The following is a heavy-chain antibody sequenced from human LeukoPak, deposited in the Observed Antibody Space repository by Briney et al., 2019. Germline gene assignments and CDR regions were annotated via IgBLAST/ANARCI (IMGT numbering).Heavy chain of an antibody. CDR1: GYTFTGYY. CDR3: ARAFMVRGVIIRLGGYYFDY. CDR2: MNPNSGNT. V-gene: IGHV1-8*02. J-gene: IGHJ4*02. Sequence: GASVKVSCKASGYTFTGYYMHWVRQAPGQGLEWMGWMNPNSGNTGYAQKFQGRVTMTRNTSISTAYMELSSLRSEDTAVYYCARAFMVRGVIIRLGGYYFDYWGQGTLVTVSS. D-gene: IGHD3-10*01.